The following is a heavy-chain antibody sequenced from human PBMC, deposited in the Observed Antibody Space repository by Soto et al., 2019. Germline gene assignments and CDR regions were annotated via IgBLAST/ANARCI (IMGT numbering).Heavy chain of an antibody. J-gene: IGHJ4*02. D-gene: IGHD3-10*01. CDR3: ASAVRITMVRGVINY. CDR1: GGSISSSSYY. Sequence: SETLSLTCTVSGGSISSSSYYWGWIRQPPGKGLEWIGSIYYSGSTYYNPSLKSRVTISVDTSKNQFSLKLSSVTAADTAVYYCASAVRITMVRGVINYWGQGTLVTVSS. CDR2: IYYSGST. V-gene: IGHV4-39*01.